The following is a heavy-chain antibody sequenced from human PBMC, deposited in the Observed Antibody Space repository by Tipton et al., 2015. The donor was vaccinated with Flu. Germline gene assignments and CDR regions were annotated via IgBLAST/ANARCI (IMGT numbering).Heavy chain of an antibody. CDR2: IYYTGST. Sequence: GLVKPSQTLSLTCTVSGGSISSGGAYWSWIRQHPGKGLEWIGCIYYTGSTYYNPSLESRLTISVDTSKNQFSLRMNSVTAADTAVYYCARDQGFGGGLTYDYYGLDVWGQGTTVTVSS. D-gene: IGHD3-10*01. CDR1: GGSISSGGAY. CDR3: ARDQGFGGGLTYDYYGLDV. V-gene: IGHV4-31*03. J-gene: IGHJ6*02.